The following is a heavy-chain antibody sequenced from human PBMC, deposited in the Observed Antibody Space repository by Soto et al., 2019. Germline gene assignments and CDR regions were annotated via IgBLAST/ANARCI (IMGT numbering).Heavy chain of an antibody. CDR3: AKDIYYYGDSGGDAFDI. CDR1: GFTFDDYA. CDR2: ISWNSGSI. V-gene: IGHV3-9*01. D-gene: IGHD4-17*01. Sequence: EVQLVESGGGLVQPGRSLRLSCAASGFTFDDYAMHWDRQAPGKGLEWVSGISWNSGSIGYADSVKGRFTMSRDNAKNSLYLQLNSLRAEDTALYYCAKDIYYYGDSGGDAFDIWGQGTMVTVSS. J-gene: IGHJ3*02.